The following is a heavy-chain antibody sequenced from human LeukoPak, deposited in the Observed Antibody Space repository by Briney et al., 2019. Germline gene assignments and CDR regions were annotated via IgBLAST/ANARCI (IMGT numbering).Heavy chain of an antibody. Sequence: SETLSLTCTVSGGSISSYYWSWIRQPPGKGLEWIGYIYYSGSTNYNPSLKSRVTISVDTSKNQFSLKLSSVTAADTAVYYCARSTMVRGVKVNWFDPWGQGTLVTVSS. CDR2: IYYSGST. V-gene: IGHV4-59*01. D-gene: IGHD3-10*01. CDR1: GGSISSYY. CDR3: ARSTMVRGVKVNWFDP. J-gene: IGHJ5*02.